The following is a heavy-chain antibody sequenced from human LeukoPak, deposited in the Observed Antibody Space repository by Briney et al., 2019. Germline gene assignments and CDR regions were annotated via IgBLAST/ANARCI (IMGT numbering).Heavy chain of an antibody. CDR2: ISYDGSNK. V-gene: IGHV3-30-3*01. Sequence: GGSLRLSCAASGFTISSYAMHWVRQAPGKGLEWVAVISYDGSNKYYADSVKGRFTISRDNSKNTLYLQMNSLRAEDTAVYYCARDQGYGLDYWGQGTLVTVSS. CDR1: GFTISSYA. CDR3: ARDQGYGLDY. J-gene: IGHJ4*02. D-gene: IGHD5-18*01.